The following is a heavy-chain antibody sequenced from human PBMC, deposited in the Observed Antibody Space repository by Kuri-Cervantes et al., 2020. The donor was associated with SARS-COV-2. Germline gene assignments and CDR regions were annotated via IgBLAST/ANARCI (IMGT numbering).Heavy chain of an antibody. Sequence: SGPTLVKPTQTLTLTCTFSGFSLSTSGVGVGWIRQPPGKALEWLALIYWNDDKRYSPSLKSRLTITKDTSKNQVVLTMTNMDPVDTATYYCASIAARRVSYHYYGMDVWGQGTTVTVSS. J-gene: IGHJ6*02. CDR3: ASIAARRVSYHYYGMDV. CDR2: IYWNDDK. CDR1: GFSLSTSGVG. V-gene: IGHV2-5*01. D-gene: IGHD6-6*01.